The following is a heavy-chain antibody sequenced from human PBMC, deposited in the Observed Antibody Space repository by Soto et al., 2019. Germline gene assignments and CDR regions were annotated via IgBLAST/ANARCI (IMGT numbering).Heavy chain of an antibody. J-gene: IGHJ4*02. CDR2: VSYDGSNK. V-gene: IGHV3-30*03. Sequence: QVQLVESGGGVVQPGRSLRLSCAASGFTFSSYGMHWVRQAPGKGLEWVAVVSYDGSNKYYAASVKGRFTTSRDNSKNTLYLQMNGLRAEDTAVYYCASGLYYDCSGYYSPKWGQGTLVTVSS. CDR3: ASGLYYDCSGYYSPK. CDR1: GFTFSSYG. D-gene: IGHD3-22*01.